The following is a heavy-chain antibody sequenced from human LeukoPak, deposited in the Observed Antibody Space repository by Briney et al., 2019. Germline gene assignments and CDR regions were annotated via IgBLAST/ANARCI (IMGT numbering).Heavy chain of an antibody. D-gene: IGHD2/OR15-2a*01. CDR1: GFTFSSYE. Sequence: PGGSLRLSCAASGFTFSSYEMNWVRQAPGKGLEWVSYISSSGSTIYYADSVKGRFTISRDNAKNSLYLQINSPRVEDTAVYYCASLAGVYFFDHWGQGTLVTVSS. V-gene: IGHV3-48*03. CDR2: ISSSGSTI. CDR3: ASLAGVYFFDH. J-gene: IGHJ4*02.